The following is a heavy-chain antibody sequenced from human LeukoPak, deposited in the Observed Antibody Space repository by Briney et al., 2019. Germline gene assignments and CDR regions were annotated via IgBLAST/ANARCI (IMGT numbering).Heavy chain of an antibody. V-gene: IGHV3-7*01. D-gene: IGHD3-10*02. Sequence: GGPLRLSCAASRFTLGSSWWGWVRQPPGKGLEWVANIKQDGSEKYYVDSVKGRFTISRDNAKNSLYLQMNSLRAEDTAVYYCAELGITMIGGVWGKGTTVTISS. CDR3: AELGITMIGGV. CDR1: RFTLGSSW. J-gene: IGHJ6*04. CDR2: IKQDGSEK.